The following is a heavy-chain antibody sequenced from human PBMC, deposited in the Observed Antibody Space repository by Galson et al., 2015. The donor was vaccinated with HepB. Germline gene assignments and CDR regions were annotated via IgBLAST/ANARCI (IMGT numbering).Heavy chain of an antibody. CDR1: GYTFTSYG. Sequence: SVKVSCKASGYTFTSYGISWVRQAPGQGLEWMGWISAYNGNTNYAQKLQGRVTMTTDTSTSTAYMELRSLRSDDTAVYYCARTPMTTVTPGTDYWGQGTLVTVSS. J-gene: IGHJ4*02. V-gene: IGHV1-18*01. CDR3: ARTPMTTVTPGTDY. D-gene: IGHD4-17*01. CDR2: ISAYNGNT.